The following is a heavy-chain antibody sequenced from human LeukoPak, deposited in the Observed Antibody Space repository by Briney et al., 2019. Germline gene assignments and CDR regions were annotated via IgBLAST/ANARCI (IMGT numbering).Heavy chain of an antibody. J-gene: IGHJ2*01. CDR2: FYSGGST. CDR1: RFTASSNY. Sequence: PGGSLRLSCAASRFTASSNYLSWVRQAPGKGLEWVSVFYSGGSTYYADSVKGRFTISRDNSKNTLYLQMNSLRAEDTAVYYCAKGSRGWYSWYFDVWGRGTLVTVSS. V-gene: IGHV3-53*01. CDR3: AKGSRGWYSWYFDV. D-gene: IGHD6-19*01.